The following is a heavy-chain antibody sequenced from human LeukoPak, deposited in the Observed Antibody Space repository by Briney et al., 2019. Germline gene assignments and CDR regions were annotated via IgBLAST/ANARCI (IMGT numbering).Heavy chain of an antibody. D-gene: IGHD6-19*01. CDR1: GFTFSSYG. J-gene: IGHJ4*02. Sequence: PGGSLRLSCAASGFTFSSYGMHWVRQAPGKGLEWVSSISSRSNFIYYADSLKGRFTISRDNAKNSLYLQMNSLRAEDTAVYYCARDQWLGPAPTFFDYWGQGTLVTVSS. CDR3: ARDQWLGPAPTFFDY. V-gene: IGHV3-21*01. CDR2: ISSRSNFI.